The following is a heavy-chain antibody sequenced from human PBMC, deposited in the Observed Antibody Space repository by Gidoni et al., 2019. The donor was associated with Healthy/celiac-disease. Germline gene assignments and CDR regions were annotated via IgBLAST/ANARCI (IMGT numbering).Heavy chain of an antibody. CDR1: GYTFTSYD. J-gene: IGHJ6*02. V-gene: IGHV1-8*01. CDR3: ARGEGEKFGELLGGMDV. CDR2: MNPNSGNT. Sequence: QVQLVQSGAEVKKPGASVKVSCKASGYTFTSYDINWVRQATGQGLEWMGWMNPNSGNTGYAQKFQGRVTMTRNTSISTAYRELSSLRSEDTAVYYCARGEGEKFGELLGGMDVWGQGTTVTVSS. D-gene: IGHD3-10*01.